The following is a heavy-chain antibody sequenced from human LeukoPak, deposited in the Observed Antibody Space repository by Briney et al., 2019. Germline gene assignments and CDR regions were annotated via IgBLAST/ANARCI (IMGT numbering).Heavy chain of an antibody. V-gene: IGHV3-23*01. CDR1: GFTFSSYA. CDR3: AKAQGGWSSSWYYFES. D-gene: IGHD6-13*01. CDR2: ISGSGAST. Sequence: GGSLRLSCAASGFTFSSYAMNWVRQAPGKGLEWVSSISGSGASTFYADSVKGRFTISRDNFKSMLYLQMNSLRAEDTAVYYCAKAQGGWSSSWYYFESWGQGTLVTVSS. J-gene: IGHJ4*02.